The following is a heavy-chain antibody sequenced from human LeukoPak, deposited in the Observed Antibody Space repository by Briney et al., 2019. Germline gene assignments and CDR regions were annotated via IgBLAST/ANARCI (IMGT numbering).Heavy chain of an antibody. CDR2: IFYSGST. Sequence: LRLSCAASGFTFSDYYMSWIRQPPGKGLEWIGSIFYSGSTYYNPSLKSRVTVSVDTSKNQFSLKLTSVTAADTAVYYCARVTAWPYYFDYWGQGTLVTVSS. CDR1: GFTFSDYY. V-gene: IGHV4-38-2*01. D-gene: IGHD1-20*01. CDR3: ARVTAWPYYFDY. J-gene: IGHJ4*02.